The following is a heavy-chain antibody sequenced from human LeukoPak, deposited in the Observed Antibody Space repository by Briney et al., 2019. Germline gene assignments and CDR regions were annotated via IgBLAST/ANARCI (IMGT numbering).Heavy chain of an antibody. CDR1: GDSVSNKNGG. CDR2: TYYRCEWHT. Sequence: SQTLSLTCAVSGDSVSNKNGGWNWIRPPPWRGLEWLGRTYYRCEWHTDYAFSVQDIITITADTSKNQFSLQLVSVTPEDAAVYYCASGWALSWGQGTLVTVSS. CDR3: ASGWALS. V-gene: IGHV6-1*01. J-gene: IGHJ5*02. D-gene: IGHD1-26*01.